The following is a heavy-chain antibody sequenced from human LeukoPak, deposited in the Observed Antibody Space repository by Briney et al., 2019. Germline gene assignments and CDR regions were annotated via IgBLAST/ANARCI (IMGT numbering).Heavy chain of an antibody. CDR3: AKYPASGGYFDY. J-gene: IGHJ4*02. V-gene: IGHV3-23*01. CDR1: GFTFSSYS. D-gene: IGHD6-13*01. Sequence: GGSLRLSCAASGFTFSSYSMSWVRLAPGKRLEWVSGISGSGDNRYYADSVKGRFTISRDNSKNTLYLQMNSLRAEDTAVFYCAKYPASGGYFDYWGQGTLVTVSA. CDR2: ISGSGDNR.